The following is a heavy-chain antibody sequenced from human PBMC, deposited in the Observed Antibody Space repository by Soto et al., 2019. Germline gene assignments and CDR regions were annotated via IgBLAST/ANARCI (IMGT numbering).Heavy chain of an antibody. V-gene: IGHV1-18*01. D-gene: IGHD6-13*01. Sequence: ASVKDSCKASGYTFTSYGISWVRQAPGQGLEWMGWISAYNGNTNYAQKLQGRVTMTTDTSTSTAYMELRSLRSDDTAVYYCAIEDIAAAGTSYYGMDVWGQGTTVTVSS. CDR3: AIEDIAAAGTSYYGMDV. J-gene: IGHJ6*02. CDR1: GYTFTSYG. CDR2: ISAYNGNT.